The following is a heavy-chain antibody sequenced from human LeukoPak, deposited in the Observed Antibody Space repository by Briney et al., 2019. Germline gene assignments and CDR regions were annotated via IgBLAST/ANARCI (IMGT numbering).Heavy chain of an antibody. V-gene: IGHV4-39*01. Sequence: SETLSLTCTVSGGSISSSSYYWGWIRQPPGKGLEWIGSIYYSGSTYYNPSLKSRVTISVDTSKNQFSLKLSSVTAADTAVYYCAWSPGAAAASFDYWGQGTLVTVSS. CDR3: AWSPGAAAASFDY. CDR1: GGSISSSSYY. D-gene: IGHD6-13*01. J-gene: IGHJ4*02. CDR2: IYYSGST.